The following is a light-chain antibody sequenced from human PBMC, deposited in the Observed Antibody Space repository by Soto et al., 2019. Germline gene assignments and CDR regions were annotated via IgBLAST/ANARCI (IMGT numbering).Light chain of an antibody. V-gene: IGKV4-1*01. CDR3: RQYQSSPRT. CDR1: QRNFYDFNNKNY. J-gene: IGKJ1*01. CDR2: RAS. Sequence: DNAVTLIQTPLARALSASATSNWMSRQRNFYDFNNKNYLAWSQQKVGQPPTLLIYRASLRAFGVPDRFSGSGSGTNFTLTIYNLQADDVAVYFCRQYQSSPRTFGQGTKVDIK.